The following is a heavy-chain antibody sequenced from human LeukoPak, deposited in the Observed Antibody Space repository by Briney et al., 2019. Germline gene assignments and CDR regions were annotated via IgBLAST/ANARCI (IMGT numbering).Heavy chain of an antibody. CDR1: GFSLSTSGMC. CDR2: IDWDDDK. J-gene: IGHJ4*02. D-gene: IGHD1-26*01. CDR3: ARSSRVGATYYFDY. Sequence: ESGPALVKPTQTLTLTCTFSGFSLSTSGMCVSWIRQPPGKALEWLARIDWDDDKYYNTSLKTRLTISKDTSKYQVVLTMTNMDPVDTATYYCARSSRVGATYYFDYWGQGTLVTVSS. V-gene: IGHV2-70*11.